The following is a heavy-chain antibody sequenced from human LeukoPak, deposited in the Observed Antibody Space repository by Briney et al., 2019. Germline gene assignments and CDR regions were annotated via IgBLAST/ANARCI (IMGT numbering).Heavy chain of an antibody. Sequence: SQTLSLTCSVSGGSISSGDNYWSWVRQPPGKGLEWIGYIYHSGNTYYNPSLKSRLSLSLDTSTNQVSLKLTSVTAADTAVYYCARGGSIAGYWGQGTLVTVSS. CDR1: GGSISSGDNY. CDR3: ARGGSIAGY. D-gene: IGHD6-6*01. V-gene: IGHV4-30-4*01. CDR2: IYHSGNT. J-gene: IGHJ4*02.